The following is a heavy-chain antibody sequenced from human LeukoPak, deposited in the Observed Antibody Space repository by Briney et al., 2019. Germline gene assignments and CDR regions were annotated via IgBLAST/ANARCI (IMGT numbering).Heavy chain of an antibody. Sequence: GGSLRLSCAASGFTFDDYGMSWVRQAPGKGLEWVSGINSNGGSAGYADPVKGRFSISRDNAKNSLFLQMNSLRAEDTAVYYCARDSRLHYYGSGSYFDYWGQGTLVTVSS. V-gene: IGHV3-20*04. J-gene: IGHJ4*02. CDR2: INSNGGSA. D-gene: IGHD3-10*01. CDR3: ARDSRLHYYGSGSYFDY. CDR1: GFTFDDYG.